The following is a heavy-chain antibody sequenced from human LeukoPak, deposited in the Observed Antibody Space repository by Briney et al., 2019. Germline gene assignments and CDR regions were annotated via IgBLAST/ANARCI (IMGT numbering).Heavy chain of an antibody. D-gene: IGHD2-2*01. CDR1: GGSISSGSYY. V-gene: IGHV4-61*02. Sequence: SETLPLTCTVSGGSISSGSYYWSWIRQPAGKGLEWIGRIYTSGSTNYNPSLKSRVTISVDTSKNQFSLKLSSVTAADTAVYYCAREDCSSTSCYVNYFDYWGQGTLVTVSS. CDR2: IYTSGST. CDR3: AREDCSSTSCYVNYFDY. J-gene: IGHJ4*02.